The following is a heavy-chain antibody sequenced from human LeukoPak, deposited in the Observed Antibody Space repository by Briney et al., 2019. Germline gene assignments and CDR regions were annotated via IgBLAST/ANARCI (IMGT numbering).Heavy chain of an antibody. CDR2: INDDGSKT. D-gene: IGHD6-19*01. CDR1: GLTFSSYW. Sequence: GGSLRLSCAASGLTFSSYWMHWVRQAPGKGLVWASRINDDGSKTTYADSVKGRFTISRDNSKNTLYLQMNSLRAEDTAVYYCAKREGVAVTGTPYFDYWGQGTLVTVSS. CDR3: AKREGVAVTGTPYFDY. V-gene: IGHV3-74*03. J-gene: IGHJ4*02.